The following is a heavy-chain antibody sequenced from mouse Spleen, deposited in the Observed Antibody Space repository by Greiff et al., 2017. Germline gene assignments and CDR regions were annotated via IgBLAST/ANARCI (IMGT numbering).Heavy chain of an antibody. Sequence: EVQLQQSGAELVKPGASVKLSCTASGFNIKDTYMHWVKQRPEQGLEWIGRIDPANGNTKYDPKFQGKATITADTSSNTAYLQLSSLTSEDTAVYYCAFITTVGYWGQGTTLTVSS. V-gene: IGHV14-3*02. CDR1: GFNIKDTY. CDR3: AFITTVGY. D-gene: IGHD1-1*01. CDR2: IDPANGNT. J-gene: IGHJ2*01.